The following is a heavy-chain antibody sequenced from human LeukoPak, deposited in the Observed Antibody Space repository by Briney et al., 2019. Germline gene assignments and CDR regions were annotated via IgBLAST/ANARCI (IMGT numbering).Heavy chain of an antibody. Sequence: GGSLRLSCAASGFTFSSYAMSWVRQAPGKGLEWVSGISGSGGRTHHADSVKGRFTISRDDSKNTLYLQMNSLRAEDTAVYYCARGRPSGFDIWGQGTMVIVSS. J-gene: IGHJ3*02. CDR3: ARGRPSGFDI. V-gene: IGHV3-23*01. CDR1: GFTFSSYA. CDR2: ISGSGGRT.